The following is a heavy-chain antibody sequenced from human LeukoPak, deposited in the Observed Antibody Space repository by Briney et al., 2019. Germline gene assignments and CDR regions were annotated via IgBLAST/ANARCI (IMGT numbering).Heavy chain of an antibody. Sequence: PSQTLSLTCTVSGGSISSGDYYWSWIRQPPGKGLEWIGEINHSGGTNYNPSLKSRVTVSVDTSKNQFSLKLSSVTAADTAVYYCARDNYYDSSGLDYWGQGTLVTVSS. D-gene: IGHD3-22*01. CDR3: ARDNYYDSSGLDY. CDR2: INHSGGT. CDR1: GGSISSGDYY. J-gene: IGHJ4*02. V-gene: IGHV4-30-4*01.